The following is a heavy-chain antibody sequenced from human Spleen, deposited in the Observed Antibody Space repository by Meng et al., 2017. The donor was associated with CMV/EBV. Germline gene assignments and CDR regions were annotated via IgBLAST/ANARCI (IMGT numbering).Heavy chain of an antibody. J-gene: IGHJ4*02. CDR1: GVSISSSSYY. V-gene: IGHV4-39*07. CDR3: ARTTVVAYFDY. D-gene: IGHD4-11*01. Sequence: SETLSLTCTVSGVSISSSSYYWGWIRQPPGKGLEWIGSIYYSGSTYYNPSLKSRVTISVDTSKNQFSLKLSSVTAADAAMYFCARTTVVAYFDYWGQGVKVTVSS. CDR2: IYYSGST.